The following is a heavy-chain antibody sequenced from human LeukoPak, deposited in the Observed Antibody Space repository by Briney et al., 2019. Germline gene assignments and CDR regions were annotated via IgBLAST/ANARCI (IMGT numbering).Heavy chain of an antibody. Sequence: PGGSLRLSCEASGFTFSDSFMSWIRQAPGKGLEWVSYISSSGNTIYYADSVKGRFTISRDNAKNSLYLQLNSLRAEDTAVYYCARANTLTFRSYRYYYGMDVWGQGTTVTVSS. CDR1: GFTFSDSF. D-gene: IGHD1-26*01. J-gene: IGHJ6*02. CDR2: ISSSGNTI. V-gene: IGHV3-11*01. CDR3: ARANTLTFRSYRYYYGMDV.